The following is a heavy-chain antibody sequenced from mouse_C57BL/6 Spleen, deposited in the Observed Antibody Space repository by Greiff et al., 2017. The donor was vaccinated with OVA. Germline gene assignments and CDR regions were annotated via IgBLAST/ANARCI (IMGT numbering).Heavy chain of an antibody. D-gene: IGHD3-2*02. CDR3: ARGTAQATPFDY. J-gene: IGHJ2*01. Sequence: VQLQQPGAELVKPGASVKLSCKASGYTFTSYWMHWVKQRPGQGLEWIGMIHPNSGSTNYNEKFKSKATLTVDKSSSTAYMQLSSLTSEDSAVYYCARGTAQATPFDYWGQGTTLTVSS. V-gene: IGHV1-64*01. CDR1: GYTFTSYW. CDR2: IHPNSGST.